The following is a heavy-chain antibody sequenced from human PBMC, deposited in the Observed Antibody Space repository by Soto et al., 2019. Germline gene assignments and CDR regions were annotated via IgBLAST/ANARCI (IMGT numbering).Heavy chain of an antibody. Sequence: QITLNESGPTVVKPTETLTLTCTFSGFSLTTSGVGVGWVRQSPGKAPEWLALIYWDDDKRYSTSLKSRLTITKDTSKNQVVITMANVDPADTATYYCAHRVLRAVFGLVTTTAIYFDFWGQGTPVVVSS. V-gene: IGHV2-5*02. CDR2: IYWDDDK. D-gene: IGHD3-3*01. CDR1: GFSLTTSGVG. CDR3: AHRVLRAVFGLVTTTAIYFDF. J-gene: IGHJ4*02.